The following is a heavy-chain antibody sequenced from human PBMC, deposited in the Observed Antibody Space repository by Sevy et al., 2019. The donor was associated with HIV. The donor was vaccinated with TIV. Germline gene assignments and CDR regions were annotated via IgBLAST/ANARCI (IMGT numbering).Heavy chain of an antibody. CDR2: INHSGST. CDR1: GGSFSGYY. J-gene: IGHJ6*03. D-gene: IGHD6-13*01. V-gene: IGHV4-34*01. Sequence: SETLSLTCAVYGGSFSGYYWSWIRHPPGKGLEWIGEINHSGSTNYNPSLKSRVTISVDTSKNQFSLKLSSVTAADTAVYYCARGEAGRNYYYYYYMDVWGKGTTVTVSS. CDR3: ARGEAGRNYYYYYYMDV.